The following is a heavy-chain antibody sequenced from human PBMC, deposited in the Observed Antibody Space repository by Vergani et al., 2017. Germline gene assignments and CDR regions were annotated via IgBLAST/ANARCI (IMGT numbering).Heavy chain of an antibody. CDR3: AKVIAVDSY. V-gene: IGHV3-23*01. Sequence: VQLLESGGGLVKPGGSLRLSCAASGFTFSSYAMSWVRQAPGKGLECVSAISGSGGSKYYADSVKGRFTISRDNSKNTLYMQMNSLRAEDTAVYYCAKVIAVDSYWGQGTLVTVSS. CDR2: ISGSGGSK. D-gene: IGHD6-19*01. CDR1: GFTFSSYA. J-gene: IGHJ4*02.